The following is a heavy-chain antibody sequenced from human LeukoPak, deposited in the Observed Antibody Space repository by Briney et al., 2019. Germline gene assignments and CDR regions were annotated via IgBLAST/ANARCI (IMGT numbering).Heavy chain of an antibody. Sequence: PGGSLRLSCEASGFTFNTFRMTWIRQAPGKGLEWLANINQDGDEKYYVDSVKGRFTISRDNVKNSLYLQMNSVRAEDTAVYYCARAALWIQLWPASYWFDYWGQGTLVTVSS. D-gene: IGHD5-18*01. V-gene: IGHV3-7*01. CDR2: INQDGDEK. CDR3: ARAALWIQLWPASYWFDY. CDR1: GFTFNTFR. J-gene: IGHJ4*02.